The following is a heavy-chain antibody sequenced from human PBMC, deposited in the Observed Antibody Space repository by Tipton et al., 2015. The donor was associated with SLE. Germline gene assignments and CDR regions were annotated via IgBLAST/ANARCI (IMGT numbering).Heavy chain of an antibody. J-gene: IGHJ2*01. Sequence: GSLRLSCAASGFTFSSYGMHWVRQAPGKGLEWVAFIRYDGSNKYYAGSVKGRFTISRDNSKNTLYLQMSSLRAEDTAVYYCVKDTSYDSSGYNWYFDLWGRGTLVTVSS. CDR3: VKDTSYDSSGYNWYFDL. CDR2: IRYDGSNK. CDR1: GFTFSSYG. V-gene: IGHV3-30*02. D-gene: IGHD3-22*01.